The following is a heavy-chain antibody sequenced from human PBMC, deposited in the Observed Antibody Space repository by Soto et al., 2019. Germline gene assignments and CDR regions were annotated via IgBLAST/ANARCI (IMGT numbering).Heavy chain of an antibody. D-gene: IGHD3-10*01. V-gene: IGHV3-23*01. CDR1: GFTFSSYA. CDR3: AKGELLWFGELGVDYYYGMDV. J-gene: IGHJ6*02. CDR2: ISGSGGST. Sequence: GGSLRLSCAASGFTFSSYAMSWVRQAPGKGLEWVSAISGSGGSTYYADSVKGRFTISRDNSKNTLYLQMNSLRAEDTAVYYCAKGELLWFGELGVDYYYGMDVWGQGTTVTVSS.